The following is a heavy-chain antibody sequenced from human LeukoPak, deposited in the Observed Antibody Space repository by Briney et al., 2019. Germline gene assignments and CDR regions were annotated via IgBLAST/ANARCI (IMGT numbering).Heavy chain of an antibody. CDR2: IYTSGSA. Sequence: PSETLSLTCTVSGGSISSYYWSWIRQPAGKGLEWIGRIYTSGSANYNPSLKSRVTMSVDTSKNQFSLKLSSVTAADTAVYYCAREDYYGSGSRSYLEYWGQGTLVTVYS. CDR3: AREDYYGSGSRSYLEY. CDR1: GGSISSYY. D-gene: IGHD3-10*01. V-gene: IGHV4-4*07. J-gene: IGHJ4*02.